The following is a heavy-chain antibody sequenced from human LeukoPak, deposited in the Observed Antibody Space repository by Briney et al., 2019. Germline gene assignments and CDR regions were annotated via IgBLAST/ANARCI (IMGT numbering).Heavy chain of an antibody. CDR2: IYSGGST. D-gene: IGHD1-26*01. V-gene: IGHV3-53*01. Sequence: QTGGSLRLSCAVSGFTVSNNYMSWVRQAPGKGLEWVSAIYSGGSTYYADSVKGRFTISRDNSENTVYLQMNSLRAEDTAVYYCARGGIVGATDYWGQGTLVTVSS. CDR1: GFTVSNNY. J-gene: IGHJ4*02. CDR3: ARGGIVGATDY.